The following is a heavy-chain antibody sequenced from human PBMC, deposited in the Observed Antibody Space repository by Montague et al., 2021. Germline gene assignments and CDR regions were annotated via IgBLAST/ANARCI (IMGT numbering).Heavy chain of an antibody. CDR1: GFSFSSLW. CDR3: VRDRPTAWFDS. V-gene: IGHV3-74*01. D-gene: IGHD5-18*01. Sequence: SLRLSCAASGFSFSSLWMHWVRQAPGKGLVWVSQITSDGSDTNYADSVKGRFTNSRDNAKSTLYLQMNSLRDEDTAVYYCVRDRPTAWFDSWGQGTLVTVSS. J-gene: IGHJ5*01. CDR2: ITSDGSDT.